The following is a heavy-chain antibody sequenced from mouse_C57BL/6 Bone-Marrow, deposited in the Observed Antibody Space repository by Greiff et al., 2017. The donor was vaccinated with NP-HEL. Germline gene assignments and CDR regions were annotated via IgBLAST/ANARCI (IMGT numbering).Heavy chain of an antibody. CDR2: ISDGGSYT. CDR1: GFTFSSYA. D-gene: IGHD1-1*01. V-gene: IGHV5-4*01. J-gene: IGHJ3*01. CDR3: ARDGVYDYGSSYRTWFAY. Sequence: EVKLMESGGGLVKPGGSLKLSCAASGFTFSSYAMSWVRQTPEKRLEWVATISDGGSYTYYPDNVKGRFTISRDNAKNNLYLQMSHLKSEDTAMYYCARDGVYDYGSSYRTWFAYWGQGTLVTVSA.